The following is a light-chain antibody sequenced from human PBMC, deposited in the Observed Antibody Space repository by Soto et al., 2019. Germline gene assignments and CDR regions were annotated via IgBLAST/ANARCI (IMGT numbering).Light chain of an antibody. CDR2: GNS. CDR1: SSNIGSNT. Sequence: QSVLTQPPSASGTPGQRVTISCSGSSSNIGSNTVNWYQQLPGTAPKLLIYGNSNRPSGVPDRFSGSKSGTSASLAITGLQAEDEADYYCQSYDSSLSVFYVFGTGTKVTVL. J-gene: IGLJ1*01. V-gene: IGLV1-40*01. CDR3: QSYDSSLSVFYV.